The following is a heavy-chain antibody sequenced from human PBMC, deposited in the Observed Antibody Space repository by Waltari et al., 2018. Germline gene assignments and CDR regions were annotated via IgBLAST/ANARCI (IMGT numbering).Heavy chain of an antibody. V-gene: IGHV4-34*01. D-gene: IGHD3-3*01. CDR1: GGSFSGYY. CDR3: ARGFPTYYDFWSGYPSRYYFDY. Sequence: QVQLQQWGAGLLKPSETLSLTCAVYGGSFSGYYWSWIRQPPGTGLEWIGEINHSGSTNYNPSLKSRVTISVDTSKNQFSLKLSSVTAADTAVYYCARGFPTYYDFWSGYPSRYYFDYWGQGTLVTVSS. CDR2: INHSGST. J-gene: IGHJ4*02.